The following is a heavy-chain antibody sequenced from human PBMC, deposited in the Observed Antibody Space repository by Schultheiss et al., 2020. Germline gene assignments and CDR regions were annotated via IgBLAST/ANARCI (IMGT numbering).Heavy chain of an antibody. CDR2: IKSKTDGGTT. CDR1: GFTFSSYA. D-gene: IGHD3-10*01. Sequence: GGSLRLSCAASGFTFSSYAMHWVRQAPGKGLEWVGRIKSKTDGGTTDYAAPVKGRFTISRDDSKNTLYLQMNSLKTEDTAVYYCTTAPYYYGSGTWGQGTLVTVSS. J-gene: IGHJ5*02. V-gene: IGHV3-15*07. CDR3: TTAPYYYGSGT.